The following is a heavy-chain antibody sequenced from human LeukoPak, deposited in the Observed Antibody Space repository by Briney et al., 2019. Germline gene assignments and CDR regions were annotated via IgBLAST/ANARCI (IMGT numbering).Heavy chain of an antibody. CDR1: GYTFTGYY. J-gene: IGHJ4*02. D-gene: IGHD6-19*01. Sequence: GASVKVSCKXSGYTFTGYYMHWVRQAPGQGLEWMVWINPNSGGTNYAQKFQGRVTMTRDTSISTAYMELSRLRSDDTAVYYCARDYPRSLYSSGWYGNDYWGQGTLVTVSS. CDR2: INPNSGGT. CDR3: ARDYPRSLYSSGWYGNDY. V-gene: IGHV1-2*02.